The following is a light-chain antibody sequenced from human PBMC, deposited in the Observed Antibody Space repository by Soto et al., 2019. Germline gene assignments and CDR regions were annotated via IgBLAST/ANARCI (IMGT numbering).Light chain of an antibody. Sequence: DIQMTQSPSSLSASVGDRVTITCRASQDISSYFAWYQQKLGGVPELLIYDASTLPSGVPSRFSGRGSGTDFTLTISSLQPEDVATYSFQQYDNSHFTFGPGTKGVI. J-gene: IGKJ3*01. V-gene: IGKV1-27*01. CDR2: DAS. CDR1: QDISSY. CDR3: QQYDNSHFT.